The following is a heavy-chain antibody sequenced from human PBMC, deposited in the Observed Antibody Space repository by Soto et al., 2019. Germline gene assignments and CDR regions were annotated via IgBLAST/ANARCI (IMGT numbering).Heavy chain of an antibody. V-gene: IGHV4-39*01. J-gene: IGHJ4*02. Sequence: QLQLQESGPGLVKPSETLSLTCTVSGGSISSNYYYWGWIRQPPGKGLEWIGSIDYSGSTYYNPSLKSRVTISVATSKNPFSLKLSSVPSADTAVYYCASPSGSYLYYFDYWGQGTLVTVSS. CDR2: IDYSGST. CDR3: ASPSGSYLYYFDY. D-gene: IGHD1-26*01. CDR1: GGSISSNYYY.